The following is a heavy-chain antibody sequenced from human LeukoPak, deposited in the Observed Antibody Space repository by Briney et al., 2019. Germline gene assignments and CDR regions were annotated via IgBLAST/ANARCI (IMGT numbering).Heavy chain of an antibody. J-gene: IGHJ4*02. CDR3: SARIMVAAPRGLYYFDY. CDR1: GYTLTELS. V-gene: IGHV1-24*01. CDR2: FDVEDGET. Sequence: GASVKVSCKVSGYTLTELSMHWVRQAPGKGPEWMGGFDVEDGETIYAHKFQGRVTMTEDTSTDTAYMELSSLRSEDTAVYYCSARIMVAAPRGLYYFDYWGQGTLVTVSS. D-gene: IGHD2-8*01.